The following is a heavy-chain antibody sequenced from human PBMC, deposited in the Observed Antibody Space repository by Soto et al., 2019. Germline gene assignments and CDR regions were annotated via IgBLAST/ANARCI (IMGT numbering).Heavy chain of an antibody. D-gene: IGHD3-10*01. CDR3: AKDQGGRFGELWDY. V-gene: IGHV3-23*01. CDR1: GFTFSTYA. CDR2: ISGSGGAT. Sequence: DVQLLESGGGLVQPGGSLRLSCAASGFTFSTYAMSWVRQAPGKGLVWVSAISGSGGATYYADSVKGRFTISRDKSKNTLSLQMNSLRAEDTAIYYCAKDQGGRFGELWDYWGQGTLVTVSS. J-gene: IGHJ4*02.